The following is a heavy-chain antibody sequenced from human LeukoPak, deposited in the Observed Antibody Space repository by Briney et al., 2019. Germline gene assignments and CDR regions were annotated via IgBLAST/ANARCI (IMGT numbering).Heavy chain of an antibody. V-gene: IGHV4-59*01. Sequence: KPSATLSLTCTVSGGSISSYYWSWIRQPPGKGLEWIGYIYYSGSTNYTPSLKSRVSISVDTSKNQCSLKLSSVTAADTAVYYCARERGAVAFVYWGQGTLVTVSS. J-gene: IGHJ4*02. CDR2: IYYSGST. CDR1: GGSISSYY. D-gene: IGHD6-19*01. CDR3: ARERGAVAFVY.